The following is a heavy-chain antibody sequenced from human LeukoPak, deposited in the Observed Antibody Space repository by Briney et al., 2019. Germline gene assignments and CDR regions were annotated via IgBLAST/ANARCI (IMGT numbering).Heavy chain of an antibody. Sequence: ASVKVSCKASGYTFTNYGISWVRQAPGQGLEWMGWINPNSGGTNYAQKFQGRVTMTRDTSISTAYMELSRLGSDDTAVYYCARDQGHSRFFDYWGQGTLVTVSS. V-gene: IGHV1-2*02. CDR1: GYTFTNYG. CDR3: ARDQGHSRFFDY. CDR2: INPNSGGT. J-gene: IGHJ4*02.